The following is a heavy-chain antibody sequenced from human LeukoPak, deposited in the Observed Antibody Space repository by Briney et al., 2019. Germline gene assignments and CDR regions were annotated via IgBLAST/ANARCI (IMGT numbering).Heavy chain of an antibody. D-gene: IGHD1-26*01. Sequence: SETLSLTCTVSGGSISSYYWSWIRQPAGKGLEWIGRIYTSGSTNYNASLKSRVSMSVDTSKNQFSLKLRSVTAADTAVFYCAREDSGSYREFDYWGQGTLVTVSS. J-gene: IGHJ4*02. CDR1: GGSISSYY. V-gene: IGHV4-4*07. CDR2: IYTSGST. CDR3: AREDSGSYREFDY.